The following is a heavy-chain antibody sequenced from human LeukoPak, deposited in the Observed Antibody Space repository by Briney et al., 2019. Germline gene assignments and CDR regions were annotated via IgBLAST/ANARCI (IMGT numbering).Heavy chain of an antibody. CDR3: ARGVPAALSYYYYGMDV. D-gene: IGHD2-2*01. Sequence: PSETLSLTCTVSGYSISSGYYWGWIRQPPGKGLEWIGSIYHSGSTYYNPSLKSRVTISVDTSKNQFSLKLSSVTAADTAVYYCARGVPAALSYYYYGMDVWGQGTTVTVSS. J-gene: IGHJ6*02. CDR2: IYHSGST. CDR1: GYSISSGYY. V-gene: IGHV4-38-2*02.